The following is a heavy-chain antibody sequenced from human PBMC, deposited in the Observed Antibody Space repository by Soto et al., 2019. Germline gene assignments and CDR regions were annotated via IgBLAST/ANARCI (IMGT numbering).Heavy chain of an antibody. CDR3: ARDREYYDFWSGYFSSPYYYGMDV. V-gene: IGHV1-2*04. CDR2: INPNSGGT. J-gene: IGHJ6*02. Sequence: ASVKVSCKASGYTLTGYYMHWVRQAPGQGLEWMGWINPNSGGTNYAQKFQGWVTMTRDTSISTAYMELSRLRSEDTAVYYCARDREYYDFWSGYFSSPYYYGMDVWGQGTTVTVSS. D-gene: IGHD3-3*01. CDR1: GYTLTGYY.